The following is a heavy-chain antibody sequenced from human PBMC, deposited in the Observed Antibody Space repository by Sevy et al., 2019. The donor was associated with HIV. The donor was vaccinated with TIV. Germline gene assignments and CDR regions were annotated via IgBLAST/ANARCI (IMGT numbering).Heavy chain of an antibody. V-gene: IGHV3-21*04. Sequence: GGSLRLSCAASGFTFSSYSMNWVRQAPGKGLEWVSSISSSSSYIYYADSVKGRFTISRDNAKNSLYLQMNSLRAEDTAMYYCARDHVKDGDFGDYYYYAMDVWGQGTTVTVSS. CDR1: GFTFSSYS. CDR3: ARDHVKDGDFGDYYYYAMDV. J-gene: IGHJ6*02. D-gene: IGHD4-17*01. CDR2: ISSSSSYI.